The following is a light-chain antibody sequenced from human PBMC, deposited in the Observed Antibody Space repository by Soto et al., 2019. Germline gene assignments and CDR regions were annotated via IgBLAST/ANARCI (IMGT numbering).Light chain of an antibody. V-gene: IGKV4-1*01. CDR3: QQYDRTPLT. CDR1: QNLLYSSNNKNY. Sequence: DIVMTQSPDCLAVSLGERATIDCKSSQNLLYSSNNKNYLAWYQQKPGQPPKLLIYWASTRESGVPDRFSGSGSGTDFTLSISSLQAEDVAVYYCQQYDRTPLTFGGGTKVEIK. J-gene: IGKJ4*01. CDR2: WAS.